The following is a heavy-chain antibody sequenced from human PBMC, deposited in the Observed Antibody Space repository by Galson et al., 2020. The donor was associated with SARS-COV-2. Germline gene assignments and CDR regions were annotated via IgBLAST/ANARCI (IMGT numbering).Heavy chain of an antibody. CDR3: ASDIGYTGYYYRYFDY. D-gene: IGHD5-12*01. Sequence: SETLSLTCTVSGGSISISTYFWAWLRQPPGKGLEWIGPIYYTGSTYYNPSLENRVIISVDTTSDEFSLNLNSVTAADTAVYFCASDIGYTGYYYRYFDYWGQGALVPVSS. J-gene: IGHJ4*02. CDR1: GGSISISTYF. V-gene: IGHV4-39*07. CDR2: IYYTGST.